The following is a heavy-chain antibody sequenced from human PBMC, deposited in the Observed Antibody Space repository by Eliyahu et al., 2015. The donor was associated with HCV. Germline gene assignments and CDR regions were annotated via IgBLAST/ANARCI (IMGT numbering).Heavy chain of an antibody. J-gene: IGHJ6*02. CDR1: GFTFRNVG. V-gene: IGHV3-30*03. CDR2: TSYDGNKE. CDR3: ARSGTDTGYYGSAPSTHMDV. D-gene: IGHD3-10*01. Sequence: QVQLVESGGGVVQPGKSLRLFCTVSGFTFRNVGMXWVRQAPGKGLEWVALTSYDGNKEYYSDSVKGRFTISRDNSKNTLYLQMHGLRSEDTAVYFCARSGTDTGYYGSAPSTHMDVWGQGTTVTVSS.